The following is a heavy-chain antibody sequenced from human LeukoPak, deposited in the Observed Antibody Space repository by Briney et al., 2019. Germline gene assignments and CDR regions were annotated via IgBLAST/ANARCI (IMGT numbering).Heavy chain of an antibody. CDR1: GGSIRSYY. Sequence: SDTLSLTCTVSGGSIRSYYWSWIRQPPGKGLEWIGYIYYSGSTNYNPSLKSRVSISVDTSKNQFSLKLSSVTAADTAVYYRARTGSTVTMLYPFDHWGQGTLVTVSS. J-gene: IGHJ4*02. V-gene: IGHV4-59*07. CDR3: ARTGSTVTMLYPFDH. D-gene: IGHD4-17*01. CDR2: IYYSGST.